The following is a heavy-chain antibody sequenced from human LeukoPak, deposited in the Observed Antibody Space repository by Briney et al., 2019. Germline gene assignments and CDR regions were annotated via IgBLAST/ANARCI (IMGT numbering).Heavy chain of an antibody. D-gene: IGHD3-10*01. J-gene: IGHJ4*02. CDR2: IKSKTDGGTT. CDR3: ARGSYYYGRDFYY. V-gene: IGHV3-15*01. CDR1: GFTFSNAG. Sequence: GGSLRLSCAASGFTFSNAGMRWVRQAPGKGLEWVGRIKSKTDGGTTDYAAPVKGRFTVSRDDSKNTLYLQMNSLKTEDTALYYCARGSYYYGRDFYYWWEGALVTVSS.